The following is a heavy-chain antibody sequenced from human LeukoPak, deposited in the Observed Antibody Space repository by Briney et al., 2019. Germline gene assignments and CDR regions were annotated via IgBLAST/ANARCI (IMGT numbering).Heavy chain of an antibody. Sequence: ASVKVSCKVSGGTSSSYVITWVRQAPGQGLEWMGGIIPIFGTANYAQKFQGRVTITADKSTSTAYTELSSLRSEDTAVYYCARVTTYYYYMDVWGKGTTVTVSS. J-gene: IGHJ6*03. V-gene: IGHV1-69*06. CDR2: IIPIFGTA. CDR1: GGTSSSYV. D-gene: IGHD1-1*01. CDR3: ARVTTYYYYMDV.